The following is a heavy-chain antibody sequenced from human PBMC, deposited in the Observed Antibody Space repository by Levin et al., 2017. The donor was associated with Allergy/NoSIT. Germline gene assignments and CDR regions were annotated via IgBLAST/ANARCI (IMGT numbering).Heavy chain of an antibody. CDR1: GGSINSGPYF. D-gene: IGHD5-24*01. CDR2: VYYSGST. J-gene: IGHJ2*01. Sequence: SETLSLTCSVSGGSINSGPYFWAWIRQSPGKGLEWIATVYYSGSTYYSPSLRSRVTISVDTSRNQFSLKMKSVSAADTAMYYCAKDSDGYNLGYFDFWGRGTPVTVSS. V-gene: IGHV4-39*07. CDR3: AKDSDGYNLGYFDF.